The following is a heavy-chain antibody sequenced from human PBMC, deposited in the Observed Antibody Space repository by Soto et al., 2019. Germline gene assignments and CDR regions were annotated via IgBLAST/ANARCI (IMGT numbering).Heavy chain of an antibody. D-gene: IGHD2-2*01. CDR1: GFSFTTYGVG. CDR2: IYWDDQK. J-gene: IGHJ6*04. Sequence: QITLKESGPTLVKPTQTLTLTCTFSGFSFTTYGVGMGWIRQAPGKAPEWLALIYWDDQKTFRSSLESRLTITKDTSKDQVVLTITNMDPVDTATYYCTKKGQYHDSSACGRDCYMDVWGKGTTVTVSS. CDR3: TKKGQYHDSSACGRDCYMDV. V-gene: IGHV2-5*02.